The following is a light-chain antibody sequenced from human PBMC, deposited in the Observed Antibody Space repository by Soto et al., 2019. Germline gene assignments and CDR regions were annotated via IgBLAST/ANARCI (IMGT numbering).Light chain of an antibody. J-gene: IGKJ3*01. CDR2: KPS. CDR1: QSISSW. CDR3: HHYDSYPFP. V-gene: IGKV1-5*03. Sequence: DIQMTQSPSTLSASVGVRVTITCRASQSISSWLAWYQQKPGRAPKLLIYKPSNIQSEVPSRFSGSGTGREFHKTISSLQPDDFATYYWHHYDSYPFPFGSGTKVNI.